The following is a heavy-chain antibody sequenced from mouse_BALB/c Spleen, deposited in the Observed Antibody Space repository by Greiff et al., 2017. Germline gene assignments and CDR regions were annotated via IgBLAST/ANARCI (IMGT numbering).Heavy chain of an antibody. Sequence: VQLLQSGAELVRPGALVKLSCKASGFNFKGYYMPWVKQRPEQGLEWIGWIDPENGNTLYDPKFQGKASITADTSSNTAYLQLSSLTSEDTAVYYCATIYDGPLAYWGQGTLVTVSA. D-gene: IGHD2-3*01. V-gene: IGHV14-1*02. CDR1: GFNFKGYY. J-gene: IGHJ3*01. CDR3: ATIYDGPLAY. CDR2: IDPENGNT.